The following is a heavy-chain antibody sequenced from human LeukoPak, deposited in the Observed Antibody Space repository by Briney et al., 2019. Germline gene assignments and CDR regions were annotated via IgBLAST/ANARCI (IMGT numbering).Heavy chain of an antibody. CDR1: GFTFSGHW. J-gene: IGHJ4*02. V-gene: IGHV3-74*01. CDR3: ARDINWGQVDY. D-gene: IGHD7-27*01. Sequence: PGGSLRLSCAASGFTFSGHWRVWLRQAPGKGLTWVSRINGDGSATNYAGSMKGRFTISRDNAKNILYLQMNSLREDDTAVYYCARDINWGQVDYWGQGTLVTVSS. CDR2: INGDGSAT.